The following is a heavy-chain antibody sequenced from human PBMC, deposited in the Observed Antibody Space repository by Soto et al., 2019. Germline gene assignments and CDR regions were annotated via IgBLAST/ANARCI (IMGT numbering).Heavy chain of an antibody. V-gene: IGHV3-7*01. CDR1: GFTFSSYW. J-gene: IGHJ6*03. Sequence: GSLRLSCAASGFTFSSYWMSWVRQAPGKGLEWVANIKQDGSEKYYVDSVKGRFTISRDNAKNSLYLQMNSLRAEDTAVYYCARIRYFDWSMGLYYMDVWGKGTTVTVSS. CDR3: ARIRYFDWSMGLYYMDV. CDR2: IKQDGSEK. D-gene: IGHD3-9*01.